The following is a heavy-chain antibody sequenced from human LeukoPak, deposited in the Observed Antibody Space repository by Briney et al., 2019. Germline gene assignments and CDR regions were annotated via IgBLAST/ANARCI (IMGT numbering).Heavy chain of an antibody. Sequence: PADTLSLTCTVSSGSIGSDALYWGWIRQSPGKGLEWIVSVHNTRYYSGTTYYNPSLESRVTVSTDRSKTLCYLELTSVTAADTAVYYCVAEEYGTGSYYKSAFWGKGALVTVP. CDR1: SGSIGSDALY. D-gene: IGHD3-10*01. CDR2: VHNTRYYSGTT. V-gene: IGHV4-39*01. CDR3: VAEEYGTGSYYKSAF. J-gene: IGHJ4*02.